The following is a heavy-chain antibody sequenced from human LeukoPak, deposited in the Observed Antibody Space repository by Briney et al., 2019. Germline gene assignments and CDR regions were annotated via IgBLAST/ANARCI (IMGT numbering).Heavy chain of an antibody. CDR3: ARRAYCSGGSCVDY. CDR1: GGSISSGSYY. CDR2: IYTSGST. D-gene: IGHD2-15*01. Sequence: PSEALPLTCTVSGGSISSGSYYWRWIRQPAGKGLEWIGRIYTSGSTNYNPSLKSRVTISVDTSKSQFSLKLSSVTAADTAVYYCARRAYCSGGSCVDYWGQGTLVTVSS. V-gene: IGHV4-61*02. J-gene: IGHJ4*02.